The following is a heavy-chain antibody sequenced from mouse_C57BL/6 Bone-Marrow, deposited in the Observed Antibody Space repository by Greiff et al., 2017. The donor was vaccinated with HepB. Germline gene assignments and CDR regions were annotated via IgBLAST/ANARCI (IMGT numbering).Heavy chain of an antibody. CDR3: AIYYSYYYAMDY. Sequence: SGPVLVKPGASVKMSCKASGYTFTDYYMNWVKQSHGKSLEWIGVINPYNGGTSYNQKFKGKATLTVDKSSSTAYMELNSLTSEDSAVYYCAIYYSYYYAMDYWGQGTSVTVSS. V-gene: IGHV1-19*01. CDR2: INPYNGGT. J-gene: IGHJ4*01. CDR1: GYTFTDYY. D-gene: IGHD2-12*01.